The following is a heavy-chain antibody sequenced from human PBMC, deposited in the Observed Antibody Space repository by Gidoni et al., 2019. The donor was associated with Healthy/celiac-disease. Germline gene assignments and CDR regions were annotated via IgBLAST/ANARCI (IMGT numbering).Heavy chain of an antibody. CDR1: GFTFSSYS. Sequence: EVQLVEPGGSLVKPGGSLRLACAASGFTFSSYSMNWVRQAPGKGLEWVSSISSSSSYIYYADSVKGRFTISRDNAKNSLYLQMNSLRAEDTAVYYCARATGIDGSNYWGQGTLGHRLL. J-gene: IGHJ4*02. D-gene: IGHD3-10*01. V-gene: IGHV3-21*01. CDR3: ARATGIDGSNY. CDR2: ISSSSSYI.